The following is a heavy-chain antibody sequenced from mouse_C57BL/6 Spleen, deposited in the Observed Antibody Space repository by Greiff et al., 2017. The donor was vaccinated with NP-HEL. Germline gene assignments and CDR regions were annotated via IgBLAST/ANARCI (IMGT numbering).Heavy chain of an antibody. CDR2: IHPNSGST. CDR3: ARPRYGGSYVAEFAY. D-gene: IGHD2-12*01. J-gene: IGHJ3*01. CDR1: GYTFTSYW. V-gene: IGHV1-64*01. Sequence: QVQLQQPGAELVKPGASVKLSCKASGYTFTSYWMHWVKQRPGQGLEWIGMIHPNSGSTNYNEKFKSKATLTVDKSSSTAYLQLSSRTSEDAAVYYCARPRYGGSYVAEFAYWGQGALVTVSA.